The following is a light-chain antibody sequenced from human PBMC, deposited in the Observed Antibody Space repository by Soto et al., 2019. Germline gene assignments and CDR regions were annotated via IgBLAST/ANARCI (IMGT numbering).Light chain of an antibody. V-gene: IGKV2-28*01. J-gene: IGKJ1*01. Sequence: DIVITQSPLSLPVTPGEPASISCRSSQGLLYSDGNNYLDWYLQKPGQSPQLLIYLGSNRASGVPDRFSGSGSGTDFTLKINRVEAEDVGVYYCMQALQTPPTFGQGTKVEIK. CDR3: MQALQTPPT. CDR1: QGLLYSDGNNY. CDR2: LGS.